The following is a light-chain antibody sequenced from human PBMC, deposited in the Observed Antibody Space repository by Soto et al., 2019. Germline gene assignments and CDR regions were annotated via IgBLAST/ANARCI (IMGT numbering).Light chain of an antibody. CDR1: SSDVGSYNL. J-gene: IGLJ2*01. CDR2: EVS. V-gene: IGLV2-23*02. CDR3: CSYAGSSTFKV. Sequence: QSVLTQPASVSGSPGQSITISCTGTSSDVGSYNLVSWYQQHPGKAPKLMIYEVSKRPSGVSNRFSGSKSGNTASLTISGLQAEDEADYYCCSYAGSSTFKVFGGGTKLT.